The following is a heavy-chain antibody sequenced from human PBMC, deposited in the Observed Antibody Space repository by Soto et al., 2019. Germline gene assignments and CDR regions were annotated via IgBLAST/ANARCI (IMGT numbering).Heavy chain of an antibody. D-gene: IGHD1-1*01. J-gene: IGHJ6*02. CDR1: GFSFSSYG. V-gene: IGHV3-30*18. CDR3: GYDNDRDGLDV. CDR2: ISYDGSNK. Sequence: GGSLRLSCAASGFSFSSYGMHWVRQAPGKGLEWVAVISYDGSNKYYADSVKGRFTISRDNSKNTLYLQMNSLRPEDTAFYFYGYDNDRDGLDVRSRGSTVPVS.